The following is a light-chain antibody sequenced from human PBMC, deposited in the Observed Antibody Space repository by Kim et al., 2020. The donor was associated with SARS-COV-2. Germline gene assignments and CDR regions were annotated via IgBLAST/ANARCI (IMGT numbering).Light chain of an antibody. CDR1: SSDVGGYNY. CDR3: CSYAGSNWV. CDR2: DVS. J-gene: IGLJ3*02. Sequence: PGQSGTISCSGTSSDVGGYNYVSWYQQHPGKAPKLMIYDVSKRPSGVPDRFSGSKSGNTASLTISGLQAEDEADYYCCSYAGSNWVFGGGTQLTVL. V-gene: IGLV2-11*01.